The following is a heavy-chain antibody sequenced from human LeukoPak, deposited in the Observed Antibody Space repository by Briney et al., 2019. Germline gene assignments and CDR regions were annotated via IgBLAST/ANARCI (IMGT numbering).Heavy chain of an antibody. CDR3: AKGNSGYSYGYFDY. CDR1: GFTFSSYA. Sequence: PGGSLRLSCTASGFTFSSYAMSWVRQAPGKGLEWVSAISGSGGSTYYADSVKGRFTISRDNSKNTLYLQMNSLRAEDTAVYYCAKGNSGYSYGYFDYWGQGTLVTVSS. D-gene: IGHD5-18*01. V-gene: IGHV3-23*01. CDR2: ISGSGGST. J-gene: IGHJ4*02.